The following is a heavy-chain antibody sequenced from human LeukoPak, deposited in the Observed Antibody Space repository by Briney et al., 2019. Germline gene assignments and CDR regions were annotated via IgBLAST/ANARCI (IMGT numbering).Heavy chain of an antibody. Sequence: PSETLSLTCTVSGGSISGYYWSWIRQPPGKGLEWIGYIYYSGSTNYNPSLKSRVTISVDTSKNQFSLKLSSVTAADTAVYYCASSSGYLNWFDPWGQGTLVTVSS. D-gene: IGHD5-18*01. CDR1: GGSISGYY. CDR2: IYYSGST. CDR3: ASSSGYLNWFDP. V-gene: IGHV4-59*01. J-gene: IGHJ5*02.